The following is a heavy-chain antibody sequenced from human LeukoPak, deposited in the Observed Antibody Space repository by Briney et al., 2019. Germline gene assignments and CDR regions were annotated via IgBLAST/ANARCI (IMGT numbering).Heavy chain of an antibody. CDR3: AKDISSSILTTFIDY. CDR1: GFTFDDYA. J-gene: IGHJ4*02. D-gene: IGHD2/OR15-2a*01. Sequence: GGSLRLSCATSGFTFDDYAMHWVRQAPGKGLEWVSGISWNSGSIAYVDYVKGRFTISRDNAKNSLYLQMNSLRPEDTALYYCAKDISSSILTTFIDYWGQGTLVTVSS. V-gene: IGHV3-9*01. CDR2: ISWNSGSI.